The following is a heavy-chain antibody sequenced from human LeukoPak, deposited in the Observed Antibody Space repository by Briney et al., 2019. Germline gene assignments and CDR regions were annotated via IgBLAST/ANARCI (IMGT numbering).Heavy chain of an antibody. CDR1: GYTFTSYD. Sequence: ASVKVSCKASGYTFTSYDINWVRQATGQGLEWMGWMNPNSGNTGHAQKFQGRVTMTRNTSISAAYMELSSLRSEDTAVYYCARGVRGNIKHSNYYYGMDVWGQGTTVTVSS. V-gene: IGHV1-8*01. D-gene: IGHD3-10*01. J-gene: IGHJ6*02. CDR3: ARGVRGNIKHSNYYYGMDV. CDR2: MNPNSGNT.